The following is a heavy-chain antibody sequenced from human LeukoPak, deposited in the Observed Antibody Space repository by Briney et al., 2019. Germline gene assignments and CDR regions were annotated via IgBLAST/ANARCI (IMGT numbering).Heavy chain of an antibody. J-gene: IGHJ4*02. Sequence: PGGSLRLSCAASGLTFGKYSMSWVRQAPEKRLEWVSAMSGSGSATYYADSVKGRFTISRDSSRNTLYLQLNSLRAEDTAVYYCARSQEDDTSGYYYSNFDYWGQGTLVSVSS. V-gene: IGHV3-23*01. D-gene: IGHD3-22*01. CDR3: ARSQEDDTSGYYYSNFDY. CDR2: MSGSGSAT. CDR1: GLTFGKYS.